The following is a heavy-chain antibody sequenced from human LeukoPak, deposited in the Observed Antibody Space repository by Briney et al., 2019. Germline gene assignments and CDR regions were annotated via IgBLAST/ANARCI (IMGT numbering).Heavy chain of an antibody. CDR1: GFTFSDHH. V-gene: IGHV3-72*01. D-gene: IGHD1-26*01. J-gene: IGHJ4*02. CDR3: VRGSTGTYGY. CDR2: SRNKASSHTT. Sequence: PGGSLRLSCAVSGFTFSDHHIDWVRQAPGEGLEWVGRSRNKASSHTTEYAASVKGRFAFSRDDSKNSLYLQLNSLKTEDTAVYYCVRGSTGTYGYWGQGTLVTVSS.